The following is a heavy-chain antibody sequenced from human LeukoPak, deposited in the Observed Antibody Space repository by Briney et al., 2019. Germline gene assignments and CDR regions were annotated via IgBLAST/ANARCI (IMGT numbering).Heavy chain of an antibody. J-gene: IGHJ4*02. CDR3: AIATVATTRTWGY. V-gene: IGHV1-69*13. CDR2: IIPIFGTA. Sequence: ASVKVSCKASGGTFSSYAISWVRQAPGQGLEWMGGIIPIFGTANYAQKFQGRVTITADESTSTAYMELSSLRSEDTAVYYCAIATVATTRTWGYWGQGTLVTVSS. D-gene: IGHD4-11*01. CDR1: GGTFSSYA.